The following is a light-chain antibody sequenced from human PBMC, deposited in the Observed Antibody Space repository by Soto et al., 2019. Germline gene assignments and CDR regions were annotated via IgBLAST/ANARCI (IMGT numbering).Light chain of an antibody. CDR3: QQYNNWPLT. J-gene: IGKJ5*01. CDR2: DTS. CDR1: QSVSSN. V-gene: IGKV3-15*01. Sequence: EIVLTQSPGTLSLSPGESAALSCRASQSVSSNLSWYQKKPGQAPRLVIYDTSTRATGVPARFSGSGSGTEFTLTISSLQSEDFAVYYCQQYNNWPLTFGQGTRLEIK.